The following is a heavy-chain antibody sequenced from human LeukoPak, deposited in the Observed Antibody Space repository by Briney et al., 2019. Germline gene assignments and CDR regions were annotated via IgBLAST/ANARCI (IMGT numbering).Heavy chain of an antibody. V-gene: IGHV3-21*01. D-gene: IGHD2-15*01. Sequence: GGSLRLSCAASGFTFSSYSMNWVRQAPGKGLEWVSSISSSSSYIYYADSVKGRFTISRDNAKNPLYLQMNSLRAEDTAVYYCARYSSGGYAFTYWGQGTLVTVSS. CDR3: ARYSSGGYAFTY. CDR2: ISSSSSYI. J-gene: IGHJ4*02. CDR1: GFTFSSYS.